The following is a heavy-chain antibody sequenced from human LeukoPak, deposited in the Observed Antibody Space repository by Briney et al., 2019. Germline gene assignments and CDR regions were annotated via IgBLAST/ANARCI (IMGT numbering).Heavy chain of an antibody. Sequence: GASVKVSCKASGYTFTGYYMHWVRQAPGQGLEWMGWINPNSGGTNYAQKFQGRVTMTRDTSISTAYMELSGLRSDDTAVYYCARGEYGSGSYPYDYWGQGTLVTVSS. V-gene: IGHV1-2*02. J-gene: IGHJ4*02. CDR3: ARGEYGSGSYPYDY. CDR2: INPNSGGT. CDR1: GYTFTGYY. D-gene: IGHD3-10*01.